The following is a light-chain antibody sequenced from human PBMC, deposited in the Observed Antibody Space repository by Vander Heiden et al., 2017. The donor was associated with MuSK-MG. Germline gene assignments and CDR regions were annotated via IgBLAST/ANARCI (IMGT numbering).Light chain of an antibody. V-gene: IGKV1-5*01. J-gene: IGKJ2*01. CDR2: DAS. CDR1: QSISSW. CDR3: QQYNSYSPKYT. Sequence: DIQITQSPSTLSASVGDRVTITCRASQSISSWLAWYQQKPGKAPKLLIYDASSLESGVPSRFSGSGSGTEFTLTISSLQPDDFATYYCQQYNSYSPKYTFGQGTKLEIK.